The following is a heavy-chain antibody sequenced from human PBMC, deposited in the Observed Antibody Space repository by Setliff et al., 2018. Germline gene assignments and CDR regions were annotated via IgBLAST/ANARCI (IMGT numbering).Heavy chain of an antibody. D-gene: IGHD6-19*01. CDR2: TNTNTGNP. CDR3: ARLSSSGWYPLYFDY. V-gene: IGHV7-4-1*02. Sequence: ASVKVSCKPSGYTFTDYYIHWVRQAPGQGLEWMGWTNTNTGNPTYVQGFTGRFVFSLDTSVSTAYLQISSLKAEDTAVYYCARLSSSGWYPLYFDYWGQGTLVTVSS. J-gene: IGHJ4*02. CDR1: GYTFTDYY.